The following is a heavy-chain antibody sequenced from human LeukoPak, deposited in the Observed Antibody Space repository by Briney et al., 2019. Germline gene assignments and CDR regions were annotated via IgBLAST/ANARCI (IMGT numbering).Heavy chain of an antibody. V-gene: IGHV1-69*02. CDR1: GGTFSSYT. D-gene: IGHD3-10*01. Sequence: GSSVKVSCKASGGTFSSYTISWVRQAPGQGLEWMGRIIPILEIANYAQKFQGRVTITADKSTSTAYMELSSLRSEDTAVHYCARHYYGSGRDYGMDVWGQGTTVIVSS. J-gene: IGHJ6*02. CDR2: IIPILEIA. CDR3: ARHYYGSGRDYGMDV.